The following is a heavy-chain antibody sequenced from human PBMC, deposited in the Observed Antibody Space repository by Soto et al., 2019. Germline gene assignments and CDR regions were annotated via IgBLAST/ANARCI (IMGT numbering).Heavy chain of an antibody. D-gene: IGHD3-22*01. J-gene: IGHJ4*02. CDR3: VYDSSGYTYFDY. CDR2: ISAYNGNT. CDR1: GYTFTSYG. V-gene: IGHV1-18*01. Sequence: ASVKVSCKASGYTFTSYGISWVRQAPGQGLEWMGWISAYNGNTNYAQKLQGRVTMTTDTSTSTAYMELRSLRSDDTAVYYCVYDSSGYTYFDYWGQGTLVTVSS.